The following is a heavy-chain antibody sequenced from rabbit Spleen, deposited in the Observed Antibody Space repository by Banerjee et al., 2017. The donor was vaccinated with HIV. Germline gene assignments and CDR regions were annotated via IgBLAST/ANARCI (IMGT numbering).Heavy chain of an antibody. Sequence: HLKESGGGLVQPGGSLKLSCKASGFTLSSYYMNWFRQAPGKGLEWIGYIDPVFGITYYANWVNGRFSISRENAQNTVFLQMTSLTAADTATYFCARDGAGGSYFALWGQGTLVTVS. CDR3: ARDGAGGSYFAL. D-gene: IGHD8-1*01. J-gene: IGHJ3*01. CDR1: GFTLSSYY. CDR2: IDPVFGIT. V-gene: IGHV1S7*01.